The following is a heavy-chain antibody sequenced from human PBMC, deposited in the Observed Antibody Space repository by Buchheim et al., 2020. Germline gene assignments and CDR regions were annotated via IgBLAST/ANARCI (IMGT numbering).Heavy chain of an antibody. V-gene: IGHV1-69*04. CDR1: GGTFSSYA. CDR3: AREIVVVPAAPPYYYYGMDV. CDR2: IIPILGIA. J-gene: IGHJ6*02. Sequence: QVQLVQSGAEVKKPGSSVKVSCKASGGTFSSYAISWVRQAPGQGLEWMGRIIPILGIANYAQKFQGRVTITADKSTSTAYMELSSLRSEDTAVYYCAREIVVVPAAPPYYYYGMDVWGQGTT. D-gene: IGHD2-2*01.